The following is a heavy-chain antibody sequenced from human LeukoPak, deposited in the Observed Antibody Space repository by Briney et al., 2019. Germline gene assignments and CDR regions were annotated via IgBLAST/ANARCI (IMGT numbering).Heavy chain of an antibody. CDR2: IRYDGSNK. V-gene: IGHV3-30*02. J-gene: IGHJ4*02. CDR1: GFTFSSYG. CDR3: AKEAARSSTSPILFDY. D-gene: IGHD2-2*01. Sequence: QPGGSLRLSCAASGFTFSSYGMHWVRQAPGKGLEWVAFIRYDGSNKYYADSVKGRFTISRDNSKNTLYLQMNSLRAEDTAVYYCAKEAARSSTSPILFDYWGQGTLVTVSS.